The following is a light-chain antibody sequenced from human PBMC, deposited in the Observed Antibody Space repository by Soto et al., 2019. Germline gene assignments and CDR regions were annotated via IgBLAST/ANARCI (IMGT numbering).Light chain of an antibody. CDR3: QQHNNWPLT. CDR2: GAS. CDR1: QSVSSSY. J-gene: IGKJ4*01. V-gene: IGKV3D-20*02. Sequence: EIVLTQSPGTLSLSPGERATLSCRASQSVSSSYLAWYQQKPGQAPRLLIYGASSRATGIPDRFSGSGSGTDFTLTISRLEPEDAAVYYCQQHNNWPLTFGGGTKV.